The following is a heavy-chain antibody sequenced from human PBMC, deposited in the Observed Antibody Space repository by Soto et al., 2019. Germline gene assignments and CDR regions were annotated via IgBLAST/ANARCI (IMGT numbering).Heavy chain of an antibody. CDR3: ARGRYAIRGAFIIGELDH. J-gene: IGHJ5*02. D-gene: IGHD3-10*01. V-gene: IGHV1-8*01. CDR2: MNPNSGNT. CDR1: RYTFTSHD. Sequence: ASVKVTCKASRYTFTSHDINWVRQATGQGLEWMGWMNPNSGNTGYGQKFQGRVTMTRNTSTSTAYMELSSLKSDDTAVYYCARGRYAIRGAFIIGELDHWGQGSLVTVSS.